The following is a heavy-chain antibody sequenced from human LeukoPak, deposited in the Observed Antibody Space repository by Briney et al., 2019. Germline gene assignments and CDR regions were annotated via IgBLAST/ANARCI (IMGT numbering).Heavy chain of an antibody. Sequence: SETLSLTCTVSGGSISSSSYYWGWIRQPPGKGLEWIGSIYYSGSTYYNPSLKSRVTISVDTPKNQFSLKLSSVTAADTAVYYCASGVGYYDSSGPFDYWGQGTLVTVSS. J-gene: IGHJ4*02. V-gene: IGHV4-39*01. CDR3: ASGVGYYDSSGPFDY. CDR2: IYYSGST. D-gene: IGHD3-22*01. CDR1: GGSISSSSYY.